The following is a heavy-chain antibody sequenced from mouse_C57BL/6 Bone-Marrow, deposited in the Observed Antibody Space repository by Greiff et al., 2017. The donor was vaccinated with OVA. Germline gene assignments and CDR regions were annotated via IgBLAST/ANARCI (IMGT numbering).Heavy chain of an antibody. Sequence: EVQLVESGPGLVKPSQSLSLTCSVTGYSITSGYYWNWIRQFPGNKLEWMGYISYDGSNNYNPSLKNRISITRDTSKNQFFLKLNSVTTEDTATYYCARESLFPFYAMDYWGQGTSVTVSS. CDR1: GYSITSGYY. D-gene: IGHD1-1*01. V-gene: IGHV3-6*01. J-gene: IGHJ4*01. CDR3: ARESLFPFYAMDY. CDR2: ISYDGSN.